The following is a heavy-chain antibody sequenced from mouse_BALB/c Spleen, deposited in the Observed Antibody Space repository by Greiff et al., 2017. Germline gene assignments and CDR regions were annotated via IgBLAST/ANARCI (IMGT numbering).Heavy chain of an antibody. V-gene: IGHV5-4*02. Sequence: EVQLVESGGGLVKPGGSLKLSCAASGFTFSDYYMYWVRQTPEKRLEWVATISDGGSYTYYPDSVKGRFTISRDNAKNNLYLQMSSLKSEDTAMYYCARDGYSWFAYWGQGTLVTVSA. CDR1: GFTFSDYY. CDR3: ARDGYSWFAY. CDR2: ISDGGSYT. D-gene: IGHD2-3*01. J-gene: IGHJ3*01.